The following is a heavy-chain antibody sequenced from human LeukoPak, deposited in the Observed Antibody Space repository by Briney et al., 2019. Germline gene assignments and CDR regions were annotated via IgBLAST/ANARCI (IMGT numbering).Heavy chain of an antibody. D-gene: IGHD5-18*01. V-gene: IGHV4-39*07. CDR3: ARVREGNNYGLPITGFFDY. CDR1: GGSISSSSYY. J-gene: IGHJ4*02. Sequence: SETLSLTCTVSGGSISSSSYYWGWIRQPPGKGLEWIGNIYYSGSTYYNPSLKSRVTISVDTSKSQFSLKLSSVTAADTAVYYCARVREGNNYGLPITGFFDYWGQGTLVTVSS. CDR2: IYYSGST.